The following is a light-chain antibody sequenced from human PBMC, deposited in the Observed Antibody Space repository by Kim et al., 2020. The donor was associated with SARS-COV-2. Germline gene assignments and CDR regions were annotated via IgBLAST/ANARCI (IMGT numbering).Light chain of an antibody. CDR1: QSVSSSY. V-gene: IGKV3-20*01. Sequence: SPGERATLSCRASQSVSSSYLAWYQQKPGQAPRLLIYGASTRATSIPARFSGSGSGTDFTLTISRLEPEDFAVYYCQQYYSLPLTFGRGTKVDIK. CDR2: GAS. CDR3: QQYYSLPLT. J-gene: IGKJ4*01.